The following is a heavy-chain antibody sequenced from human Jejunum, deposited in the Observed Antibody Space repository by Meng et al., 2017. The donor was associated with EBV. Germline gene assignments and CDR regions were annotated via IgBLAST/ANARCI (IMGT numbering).Heavy chain of an antibody. D-gene: IGHD1-1*01. J-gene: IGHJ4*02. CDR1: GFTFSTYW. CDR2: INENGRTT. Sequence: EVQLVESGGALVQPGGSLRLSCAASGFTFSTYWMHWVRQAPGKGLVWISRINENGRTTTYADSVRGRFTISRDNTKNTLYLQMNSLRAEDTAVYHCAKQLGENLGFDYWGKGTLVTSPQ. CDR3: AKQLGENLGFDY. V-gene: IGHV3-74*01.